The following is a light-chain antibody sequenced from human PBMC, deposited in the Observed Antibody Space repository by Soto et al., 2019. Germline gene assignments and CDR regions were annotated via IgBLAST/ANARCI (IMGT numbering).Light chain of an antibody. Sequence: IVMTQSPATLSLSPGERATLSCRASQSVSSYLAWYQQKPGQAPRLLIYDASNRATGIPARFSGSGSGTDFTLTITSLEPEDFAVYYCQHRSNWLAFGGGTKV. CDR2: DAS. J-gene: IGKJ4*01. V-gene: IGKV3-11*01. CDR3: QHRSNWLA. CDR1: QSVSSY.